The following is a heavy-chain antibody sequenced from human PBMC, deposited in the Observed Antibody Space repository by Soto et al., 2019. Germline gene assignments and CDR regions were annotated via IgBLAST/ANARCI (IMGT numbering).Heavy chain of an antibody. CDR3: ASSILTGSLDY. V-gene: IGHV3-21*01. CDR2: ISSSSSYI. CDR1: GFSLTSYS. J-gene: IGHJ4*02. Sequence: GGSLRLSCAAFGFSLTSYSTKWVRQAPGKGLEWVSSISSSSSYIYYADSVKGRFTISRDNAKNSLYLQMNSLRAEDTAVYYCASSILTGSLDYWGQGTLVTVSS. D-gene: IGHD3-9*01.